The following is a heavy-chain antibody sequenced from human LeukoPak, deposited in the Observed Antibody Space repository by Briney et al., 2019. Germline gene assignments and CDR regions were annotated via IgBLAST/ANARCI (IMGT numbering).Heavy chain of an antibody. CDR1: GDSINNFY. CDR2: INYSEST. D-gene: IGHD3-10*01. CDR3: ARAAHYSGTSDQYSGGWYYFDF. Sequence: PSETLSLTCTVSGDSINNFYWSWIRQPPGKGLEWIGNINYSESTNSNPSLNSRATISVDMSRKHFFLDLSSVTAADTAVYYCARAAHYSGTSDQYSGGWYYFDFWGQGTLVTVSS. V-gene: IGHV4-59*01. J-gene: IGHJ4*02.